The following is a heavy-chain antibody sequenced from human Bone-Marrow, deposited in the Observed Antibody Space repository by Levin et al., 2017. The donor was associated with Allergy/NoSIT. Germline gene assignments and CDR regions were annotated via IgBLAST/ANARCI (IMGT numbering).Heavy chain of an antibody. CDR3: AKGQSGTSRWTDDY. Sequence: PGGSLRLSCAVSGFTFSKYAMSWARQAPGEGLDWISAITGSGDDTYYANFARGRFTISRDNSRNTLFLQMNSLRVEDTAVYYCAKGQSGTSRWTDDYWGQGILVTVSS. J-gene: IGHJ4*02. D-gene: IGHD1-26*01. CDR2: ITGSGDDT. CDR1: GFTFSKYA. V-gene: IGHV3-23*01.